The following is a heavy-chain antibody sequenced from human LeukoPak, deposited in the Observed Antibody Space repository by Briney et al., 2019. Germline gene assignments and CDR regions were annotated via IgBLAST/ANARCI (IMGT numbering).Heavy chain of an antibody. J-gene: IGHJ4*02. CDR3: ARDPPLVSSGSYYAAYYFDY. CDR1: GYTFTSYY. CDR2: INPSGGST. V-gene: IGHV1-46*01. Sequence: ASVKVSCKASGYTFTSYYMHWVRQAPGQGLEWMGIINPSGGSTSYAQKFQGRVTMTRDTSTSTVYMELSSLRSEDTAVYFCARDPPLVSSGSYYAAYYFDYWGQGTLVTVSS. D-gene: IGHD1-26*01.